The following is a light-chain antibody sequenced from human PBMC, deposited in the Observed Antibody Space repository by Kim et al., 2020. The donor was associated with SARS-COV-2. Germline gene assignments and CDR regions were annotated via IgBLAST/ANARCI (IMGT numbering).Light chain of an antibody. V-gene: IGLV3-9*01. Sequence: VALGQTARITCGGNNIGSKNVHWYQQKPGQAPVLVIYRDSNRPSGIPERFSGSNSGNTATLTISRAQAGDEADYYCQVWDSSSWVFGGGTQLTVL. CDR2: RDS. CDR3: QVWDSSSWV. CDR1: NIGSKN. J-gene: IGLJ3*02.